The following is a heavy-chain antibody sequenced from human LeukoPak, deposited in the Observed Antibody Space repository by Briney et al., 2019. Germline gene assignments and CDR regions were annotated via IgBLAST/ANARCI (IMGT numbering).Heavy chain of an antibody. CDR3: ARGPVPAAKVSWFDP. CDR1: GGSFSGYY. CDR2: INHSGST. V-gene: IGHV4-34*01. J-gene: IGHJ5*02. Sequence: SETLSPTCAVYGGSFSGYYWSWIRQPPGKGLEWIGEINHSGSTNYNPSLKSRVTISVDMSKNQFSLKLSSVTAADTAVYYCARGPVPAAKVSWFDPWGQGTLVTVSS. D-gene: IGHD2-2*01.